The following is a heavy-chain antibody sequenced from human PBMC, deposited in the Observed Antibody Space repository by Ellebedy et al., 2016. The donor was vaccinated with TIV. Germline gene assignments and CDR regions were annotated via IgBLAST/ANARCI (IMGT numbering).Heavy chain of an antibody. CDR3: VKNNGGSGPNWFAP. Sequence: GGSLRLSXAASGFIFSNYRMNWVRQTPGKGLEWVSSISDSGSYVSYTDSVEGRFTISRDNAKNALYLQINSLRVEDAGTYYCVKNNGGSGPNWFAPWGQGTLVTVSS. D-gene: IGHD2-8*01. CDR2: ISDSGSYV. V-gene: IGHV3-21*01. J-gene: IGHJ5*02. CDR1: GFIFSNYR.